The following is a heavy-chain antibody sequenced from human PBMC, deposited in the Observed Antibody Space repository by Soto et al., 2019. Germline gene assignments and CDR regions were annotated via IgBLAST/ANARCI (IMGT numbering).Heavy chain of an antibody. CDR3: AREVMRCSGGSCYRGPLDY. CDR2: IWYDGSNK. Sequence: GGSLRLSCAASGFTFSSYGMHWVRQAPGKGLEWVAVIWYDGSNKYYADSVKGRFTISRDNSKNTLYLQMNSLRAEDTAVYYCAREVMRCSGGSCYRGPLDYWGQGTLVTVSS. V-gene: IGHV3-33*01. CDR1: GFTFSSYG. D-gene: IGHD2-15*01. J-gene: IGHJ4*02.